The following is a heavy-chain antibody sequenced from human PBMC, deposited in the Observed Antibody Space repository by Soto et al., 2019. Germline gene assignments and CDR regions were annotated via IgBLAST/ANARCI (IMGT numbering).Heavy chain of an antibody. CDR1: GGSISSYY. J-gene: IGHJ3*02. Sequence: SETLSLTCTVSGGSISSYYWSWIRQPPGKGLEWIGYIYYSGSTNYNPSLKSRVTISVDTSKNQFSLKLSSVTAADTAVYYCAREGGVYGPDDAFDIWGQGTMVTVSS. V-gene: IGHV4-59*01. D-gene: IGHD6-13*01. CDR3: AREGGVYGPDDAFDI. CDR2: IYYSGST.